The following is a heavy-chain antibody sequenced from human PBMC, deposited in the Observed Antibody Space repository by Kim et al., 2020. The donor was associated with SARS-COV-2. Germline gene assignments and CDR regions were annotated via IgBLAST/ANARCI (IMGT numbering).Heavy chain of an antibody. V-gene: IGHV3-33*06. J-gene: IGHJ4*02. D-gene: IGHD2-8*01. CDR3: AKDRIRDGRNDLDY. CDR2: IYYDGSNK. CDR1: GFTFSSFS. Sequence: SLRLSCAASGFTFSSFSMNWVRQAPGKGLEWVALIYYDGSNKYYADSVQGRFTISRDNSDNTLYLQMNSLRAEDTAIYYCAKDRIRDGRNDLDYWGRG.